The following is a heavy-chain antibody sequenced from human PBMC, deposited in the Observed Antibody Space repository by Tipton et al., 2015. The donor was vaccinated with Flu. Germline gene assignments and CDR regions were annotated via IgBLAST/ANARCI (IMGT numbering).Heavy chain of an antibody. J-gene: IGHJ4*02. CDR3: AREEDLDY. CDR1: GFTFSSYS. CDR2: ISSSSSTM. V-gene: IGHV3-48*04. Sequence: SLRLSCAASGFTFSSYSMNWVRQAPGKGLEWISYISSSSSTMYYADSVKGRFTISRDNAKNSLYLQMNSLRAEDTAVYYCAREEDLDYWGQGTLVTVSS.